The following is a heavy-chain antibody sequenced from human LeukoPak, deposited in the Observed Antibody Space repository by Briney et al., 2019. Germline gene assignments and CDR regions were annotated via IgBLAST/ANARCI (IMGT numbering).Heavy chain of an antibody. V-gene: IGHV3-49*03. CDR1: GFTFGDYA. CDR2: IRSKAYGGTT. CDR3: TRRYNYDSSGYYYVRDAFDI. J-gene: IGHJ3*02. D-gene: IGHD3-22*01. Sequence: GRSLRLSCTASGFTFGDYAMSWFRQAPGKGLEWVGFIRSKAYGGTTKNAASVKGRFTISGDDSRSIAYLQMNSLKTEDTAVYYCTRRYNYDSSGYYYVRDAFDIWGQGTMVTVSS.